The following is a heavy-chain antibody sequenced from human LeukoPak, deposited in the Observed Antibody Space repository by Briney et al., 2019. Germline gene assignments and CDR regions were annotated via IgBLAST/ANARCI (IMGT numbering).Heavy chain of an antibody. Sequence: GGSLRLSCAASGFTFSSYAMSWVRQAPGKGLEWVSAISGSGGSTYYADSVKGRFTISRDNSKNTLYLQMNSLRAEDPAVYYCAKDLYSANDAFDIWGQGTMVTVSS. CDR2: ISGSGGST. V-gene: IGHV3-23*01. CDR1: GFTFSSYA. D-gene: IGHD2-15*01. J-gene: IGHJ3*02. CDR3: AKDLYSANDAFDI.